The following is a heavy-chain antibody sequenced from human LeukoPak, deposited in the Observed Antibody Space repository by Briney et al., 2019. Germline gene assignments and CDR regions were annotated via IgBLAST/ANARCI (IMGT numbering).Heavy chain of an antibody. V-gene: IGHV3-53*01. CDR1: GFTVSSNY. CDR3: ASCPVVPVATPYYYCHYMDV. J-gene: IGHJ6*03. CDR2: IHSGGST. Sequence: PGGSVTLSCEASGFTVSSNYLSWVRQAPGKGLEWVSVIHSGGSTYYADSVKGRFTISRDNSKNTLYLQMNSLRAEDTAVYYCASCPVVPVATPYYYCHYMDVWGKGTTVTVSS. D-gene: IGHD2-2*01.